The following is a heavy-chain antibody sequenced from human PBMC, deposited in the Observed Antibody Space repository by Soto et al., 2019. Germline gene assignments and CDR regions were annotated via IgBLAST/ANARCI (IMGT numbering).Heavy chain of an antibody. CDR2: IYYSGST. V-gene: IGHV4-30-4*01. CDR3: ARVYCSSTSCYNDY. CDR1: GGSISSGDCY. D-gene: IGHD2-2*02. J-gene: IGHJ4*02. Sequence: PSETLSLTCTVSGGSISSGDCYWSWIRQPPGKGLEWIGYIYYSGSTYYNPSLKSRVTISVDTSKNQFSLKLSSVTAADTAVYYCARVYCSSTSCYNDYWGQGTLVTVSS.